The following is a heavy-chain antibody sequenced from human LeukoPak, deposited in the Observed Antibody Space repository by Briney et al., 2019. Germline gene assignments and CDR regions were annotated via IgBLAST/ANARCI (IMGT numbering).Heavy chain of an antibody. V-gene: IGHV3-20*04. J-gene: IGHJ6*03. D-gene: IGHD2-2*01. Sequence: GGSLRLSCAASGFTFDDYGMSWVRQAPGRGLEWVSGINWNGGSTGYADSVKGRFTISRDDAKNSLYLQMNSLRAEDTALYYCARGLYRSSTSCYDYYYYYMDVWGKGTTVTVSS. CDR3: ARGLYRSSTSCYDYYYYYMDV. CDR2: INWNGGST. CDR1: GFTFDDYG.